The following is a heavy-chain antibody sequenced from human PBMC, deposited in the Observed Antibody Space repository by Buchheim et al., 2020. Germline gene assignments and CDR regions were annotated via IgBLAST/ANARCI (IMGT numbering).Heavy chain of an antibody. V-gene: IGHV3-23*01. CDR3: AKSHMSVADIFDF. CDR2: SSGSGGST. J-gene: IGHJ4*02. D-gene: IGHD6-19*01. Sequence: EVQLLESGGGFVQPGGSLKLSCAASGFTFSHYAMHWVRQAPGKGLEWVSFSSGSGGSTYYAASVRGRFSISRDNSTNTLYLQMNSLRAEDTAVYYCAKSHMSVADIFDFWGQGTL. CDR1: GFTFSHYA.